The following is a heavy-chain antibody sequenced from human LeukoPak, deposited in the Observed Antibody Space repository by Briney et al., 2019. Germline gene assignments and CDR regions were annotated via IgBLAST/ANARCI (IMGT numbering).Heavy chain of an antibody. CDR3: ARIVTSGYYFFDS. V-gene: IGHV4-34*01. CDR1: GGSFSGYY. J-gene: IGHJ4*02. D-gene: IGHD3-22*01. Sequence: SETLSLTCAVYGGSFSGYYWSWIRQPPGKGLEWIGEINHSGSTNYNPSLKSRVTISVDTSKNHFSLNLSSVTAADTAVYYCARIVTSGYYFFDSWGQGTLVTVSS. CDR2: INHSGST.